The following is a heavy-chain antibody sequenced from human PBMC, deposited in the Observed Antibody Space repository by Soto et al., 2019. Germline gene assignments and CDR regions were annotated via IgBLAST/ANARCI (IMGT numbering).Heavy chain of an antibody. Sequence: GGSLRLSCAASGFTFSSYGMHWVRQAPGKGLEWVAVIWYDGSNKYYADSVKGRFTISKDNSKKTLYLQMNSLRAEDTAVYYCAKARGQTYYFDYWGQGTLVTVSS. CDR2: IWYDGSNK. V-gene: IGHV3-33*06. CDR3: AKARGQTYYFDY. J-gene: IGHJ4*02. CDR1: GFTFSSYG.